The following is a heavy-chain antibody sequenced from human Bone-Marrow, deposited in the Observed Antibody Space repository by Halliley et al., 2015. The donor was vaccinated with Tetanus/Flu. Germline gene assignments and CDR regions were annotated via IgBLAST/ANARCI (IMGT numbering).Heavy chain of an antibody. D-gene: IGHD3-22*01. CDR3: ARLACLNSSCYSVRYNGMDV. CDR2: IDPSDSYF. J-gene: IGHJ6*02. CDR1: GYNLTTYW. Sequence: VQLVQSGAEVKKPGESLRISCKGVGYNLTTYWINWVRQTPGKGLEWMGRIDPSDSYFNDSPSSQGHVTLSVDKSVNTAYMHWTSLKASDTAIYYCARLACLNSSCYSVRYNGMDVWGQGTTVTVSS. V-gene: IGHV5-10-1*01.